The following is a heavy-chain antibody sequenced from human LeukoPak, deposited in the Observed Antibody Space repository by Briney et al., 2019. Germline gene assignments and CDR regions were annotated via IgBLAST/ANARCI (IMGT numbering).Heavy chain of an antibody. CDR2: IKQDGSQI. D-gene: IGHD5-18*01. CDR3: ARDSGEYSFGGFWYFDV. CDR1: GFIFRSYW. Sequence: GGSLRLSCAGSGFIFRSYWIYWVRQAPGKGLESVANIKQDGSQIHYVDSVKGRFTIYRDNAQNSVYLQMNSLRVEDTAVYYCARDSGEYSFGGFWYFDVWGRGTLVTVSS. J-gene: IGHJ2*01. V-gene: IGHV3-7*05.